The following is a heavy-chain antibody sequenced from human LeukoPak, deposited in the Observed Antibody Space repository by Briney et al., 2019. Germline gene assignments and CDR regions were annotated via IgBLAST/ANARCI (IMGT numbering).Heavy chain of an antibody. J-gene: IGHJ6*02. Sequence: PGGSLRLSCAASGFIVSSNYMSWVRQAPGKGLECVSIIHSGDSTFYADFVKGRFTISRDNSMNTLYLQMNSLRAEDTAVYYCARVRSGSYYYAMDVWGQGTTVTVSS. CDR1: GFIVSSNY. CDR2: IHSGDST. CDR3: ARVRSGSYYYAMDV. V-gene: IGHV3-53*01. D-gene: IGHD3-10*01.